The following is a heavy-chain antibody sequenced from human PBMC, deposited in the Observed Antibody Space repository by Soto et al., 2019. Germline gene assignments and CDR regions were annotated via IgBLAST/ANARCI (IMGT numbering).Heavy chain of an antibody. CDR2: IYPGDSDT. CDR1: GYIFTNYW. J-gene: IGHJ3*02. D-gene: IGHD2-2*01. V-gene: IGHV5-51*01. CDR3: ARVLLRYCSSTNCYFRPDDAFDI. Sequence: GESLKISCKGSGYIFTNYWSGWVRQMPGKGLEWMGIIYPGDSDTRYSPSFQGQVTISADKSISTAYLQWNSLKASDTAMYYCARVLLRYCSSTNCYFRPDDAFDIWGQGTMVTVSS.